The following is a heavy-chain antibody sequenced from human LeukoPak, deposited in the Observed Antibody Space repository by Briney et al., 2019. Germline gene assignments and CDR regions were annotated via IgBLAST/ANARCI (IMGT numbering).Heavy chain of an antibody. D-gene: IGHD3-10*01. V-gene: IGHV3-20*01. J-gene: IGHJ4*02. CDR1: GFTFDDYG. CDR2: INWNGGST. CDR3: ARDGHISRGDY. Sequence: GGSLRLSCAASGFTFDDYGMSWVRQAPGKGLEWVSGINWNGGSTGYADSVKGRFTISRDNAKNSLYLQMNSLRAEDTALYHCARDGHISRGDYWGQGTPVTVSS.